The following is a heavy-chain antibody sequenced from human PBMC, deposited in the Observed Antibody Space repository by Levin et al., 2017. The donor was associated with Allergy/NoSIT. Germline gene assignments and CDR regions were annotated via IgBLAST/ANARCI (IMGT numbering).Heavy chain of an antibody. Sequence: SGGSLRLSCKGSGYSFTSYWIGWVRQMPGKGLEWMGIIYPGDSDTRYSPSFQGQVTISADKSISTAYLQWSSLKASDTAMYYCARISIVAGAFDIWGQGTMVTVSS. CDR2: IYPGDSDT. V-gene: IGHV5-51*01. CDR1: GYSFTSYW. D-gene: IGHD5-12*01. CDR3: ARISIVAGAFDI. J-gene: IGHJ3*02.